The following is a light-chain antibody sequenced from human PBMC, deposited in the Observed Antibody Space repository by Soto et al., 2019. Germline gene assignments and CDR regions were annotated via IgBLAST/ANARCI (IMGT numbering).Light chain of an antibody. CDR1: QTVRNNY. J-gene: IGKJ5*01. CDR2: DAS. CDR3: QQRNTWPIT. V-gene: IGKV3D-20*02. Sequence: EFLLTQTPGTLSLSPGERATLSCRASQTVRNNYLAWYQQKPGQAPRLLIYDASSRATGIPARFSGSGSGTDFTLTINRLEPDDFAVYYCQQRNTWPITFGQGTLLEI.